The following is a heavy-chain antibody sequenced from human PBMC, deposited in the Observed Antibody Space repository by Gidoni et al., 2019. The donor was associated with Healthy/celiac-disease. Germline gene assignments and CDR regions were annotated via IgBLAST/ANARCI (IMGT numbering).Heavy chain of an antibody. CDR1: GFTFSSYG. CDR3: AKDPIDYGDYQGYFDY. D-gene: IGHD4-17*01. V-gene: IGHV3-30*18. CDR2: ISYDGSNK. J-gene: IGHJ4*02. Sequence: QVQLVESGGGVVQPGRSLRLSCAASGFTFSSYGMHWVRQAPGKGLEWVAVISYDGSNKYYADSVKGRFTISRDNSKNTLYLQMNSLRAEDTAVYYCAKDPIDYGDYQGYFDYWGQGTLVTVSS.